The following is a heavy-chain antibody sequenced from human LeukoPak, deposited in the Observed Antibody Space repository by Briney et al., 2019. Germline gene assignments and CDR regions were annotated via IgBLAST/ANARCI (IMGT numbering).Heavy chain of an antibody. J-gene: IGHJ5*02. CDR3: ARSGDGNWFDP. V-gene: IGHV1-18*01. CDR2: ISAYNGDT. CDR1: GYIFMNFG. Sequence: EASVKVSCKASGYIFMNFGMGWVRQAPGQGLEWLGWISAYNGDTNYAQKCRGRVTMTTDTSTSTAYMEVRSLTSDDTAIYYCARSGDGNWFDPWGQGTLVIVSS.